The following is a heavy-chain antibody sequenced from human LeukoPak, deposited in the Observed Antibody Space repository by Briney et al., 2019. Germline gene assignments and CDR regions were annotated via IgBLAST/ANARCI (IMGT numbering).Heavy chain of an antibody. CDR3: AVGGGYSSSWYTPFDY. CDR1: GFTFSSYA. D-gene: IGHD6-13*01. J-gene: IGHJ4*02. Sequence: GRSLRLSCAASGFTFSSYAIHWVRQAPGKGLEWVAFIRYDGSNKYYADSVKGRFTISRDNSKNTLYLQMNSLRAEDTAVYYCAVGGGYSSSWYTPFDYWGQGTLVTVSS. CDR2: IRYDGSNK. V-gene: IGHV3-30*04.